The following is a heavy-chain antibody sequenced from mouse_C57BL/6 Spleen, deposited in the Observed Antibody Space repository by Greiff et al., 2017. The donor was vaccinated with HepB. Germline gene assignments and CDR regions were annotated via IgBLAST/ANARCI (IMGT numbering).Heavy chain of an antibody. CDR2: ISSGGSYT. V-gene: IGHV5-6*01. J-gene: IGHJ2*01. CDR3: ASPEDFDY. Sequence: EVMLVESGGDLVKPGGSLKLSCAASGFTFSSYGMSWVRQTPDKRLEWVATISSGGSYTYYPDSVKGRFTISRDNAKNTLYLQMSSLKSEDTAMYYCASPEDFDYWGQGTTLTVSS. CDR1: GFTFSSYG.